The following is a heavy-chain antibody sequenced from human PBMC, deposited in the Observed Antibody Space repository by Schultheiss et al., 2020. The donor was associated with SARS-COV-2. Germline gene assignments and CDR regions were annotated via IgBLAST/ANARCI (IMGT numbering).Heavy chain of an antibody. V-gene: IGHV4-30-4*01. J-gene: IGHJ6*02. CDR3: ARGPPYLYYYYYGMDV. Sequence: SETLSLTCTVSGGSISSGDYYWSWIRQPPGKGLEWIGYIYYSGSTYYNPSLKSRVTISVDTSKNQFSLKLSSVTAADTAVYYCARGPPYLYYYYYGMDVWGQGTTVTVAS. D-gene: IGHD2-2*01. CDR2: IYYSGST. CDR1: GGSISSGDYY.